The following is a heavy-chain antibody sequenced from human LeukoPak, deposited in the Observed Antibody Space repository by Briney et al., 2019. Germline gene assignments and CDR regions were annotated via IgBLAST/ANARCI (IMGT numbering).Heavy chain of an antibody. D-gene: IGHD6-13*01. J-gene: IGHJ4*02. CDR1: GGSFSGYY. V-gene: IGHV4-34*01. CDR2: INHSGST. CDR3: ARGSSWSYYFDY. Sequence: SETLSLTCAVYGGSFSGYYWSWIRQPPGKGLEWIGEINHSGSTNYNPSLKSRVTISVDTSKNQFSLKLSSVTAADTAVYYCARGSSWSYYFDYWGQGTLVTVSS.